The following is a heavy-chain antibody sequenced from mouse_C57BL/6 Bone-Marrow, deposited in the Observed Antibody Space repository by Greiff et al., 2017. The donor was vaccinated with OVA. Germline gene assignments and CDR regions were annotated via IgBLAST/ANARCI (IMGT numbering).Heavy chain of an antibody. CDR3: ARSRSPCYDYDGGGFDY. CDR2: INPNNGGT. D-gene: IGHD2-4*01. V-gene: IGHV1-18*01. Sequence: EVKLMESGPELVKPGASVKIPCKASGYTFTDYNMDWVKQSHGKSLEWIGDINPNNGGTIYNQKFKGKATLTVDKSSSTAYMELRSLTSEDTAVDYWARSRSPCYDYDGGGFDYWGQGTTLTVSS. CDR1: GYTFTDYN. J-gene: IGHJ2*01.